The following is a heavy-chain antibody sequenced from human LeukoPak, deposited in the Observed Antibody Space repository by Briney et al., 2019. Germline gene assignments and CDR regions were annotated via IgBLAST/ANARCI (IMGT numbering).Heavy chain of an antibody. Sequence: KASETLSLTCTVSGGSISSGSYYWSWIRQPAGKGLEWIGRIYTSGSTNYNPSLKSRVTISVDTSKNQFSLKLSSVTAADTAVYYCARAGYDILTGYYTNWFDPWGQGTLVTVSS. CDR3: ARAGYDILTGYYTNWFDP. V-gene: IGHV4-61*02. CDR2: IYTSGST. J-gene: IGHJ5*02. D-gene: IGHD3-9*01. CDR1: GGSISSGSYY.